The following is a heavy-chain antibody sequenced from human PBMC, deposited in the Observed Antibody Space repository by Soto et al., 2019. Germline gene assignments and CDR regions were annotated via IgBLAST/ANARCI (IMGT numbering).Heavy chain of an antibody. CDR2: ISYDGSNK. CDR3: AKDVIFGPDYYYYYGMDV. D-gene: IGHD3-3*01. CDR1: GFTFSSYG. J-gene: IGHJ6*02. Sequence: GGSLRLSCAASGFTFSSYGMHWVRQAPGKGLEWVAVISYDGSNKYYADSVKGRFTISRDNSKNTLYLQMNSLRAEDTAVYYCAKDVIFGPDYYYYYGMDVWGQGTTVTVSS. V-gene: IGHV3-30*18.